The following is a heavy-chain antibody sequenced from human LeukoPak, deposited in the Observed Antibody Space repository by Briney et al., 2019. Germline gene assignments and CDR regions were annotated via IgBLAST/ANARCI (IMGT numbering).Heavy chain of an antibody. CDR3: ARLADLGATTSLGAFDI. J-gene: IGHJ3*02. Sequence: PSETLSLTCTVSGGSISSYYWSWIRQPPGKVLEWIGYIYTSGSTNYNPSLKSRVTISVDTSKNQFSLKLSSVTAADTAVYYCARLADLGATTSLGAFDIWGQGTMVTVSS. CDR1: GGSISSYY. V-gene: IGHV4-4*09. CDR2: IYTSGST. D-gene: IGHD1-26*01.